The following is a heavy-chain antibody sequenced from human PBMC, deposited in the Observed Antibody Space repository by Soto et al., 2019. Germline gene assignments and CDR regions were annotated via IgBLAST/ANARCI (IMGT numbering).Heavy chain of an antibody. D-gene: IGHD6-6*01. CDR3: ARHLEYSSSSWADYYYYGMDV. V-gene: IGHV5-10-1*01. CDR2: IDPSDSYT. J-gene: IGHJ6*02. Sequence: GESLKISCKGSGYSFTSYWISWVRQMPGKGLEWMGRIDPSDSYTNYSPSFQGHVTISADKSISTAYLQWSSLKASDTAMYYCARHLEYSSSSWADYYYYGMDVWGQGTKVTVSS. CDR1: GYSFTSYW.